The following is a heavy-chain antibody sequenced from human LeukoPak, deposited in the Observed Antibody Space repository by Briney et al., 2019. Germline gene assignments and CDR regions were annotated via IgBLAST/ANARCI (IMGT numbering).Heavy chain of an antibody. V-gene: IGHV1-2*02. Sequence: GASVKFSCKASGYTFTGYYMHWVRQAPGQGLEWMGWINPNSGGTKYAQKFQGRVTMTRDTSISSAYMGVSRLRSDDTAVYYCARSRGLDYYGSGSYSGSDSDYYYYYMDVWGKGTTVTISS. CDR1: GYTFTGYY. D-gene: IGHD3-10*01. J-gene: IGHJ6*03. CDR2: INPNSGGT. CDR3: ARSRGLDYYGSGSYSGSDSDYYYYYMDV.